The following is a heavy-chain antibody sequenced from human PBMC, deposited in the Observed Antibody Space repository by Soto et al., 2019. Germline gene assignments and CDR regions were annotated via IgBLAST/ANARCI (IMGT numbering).Heavy chain of an antibody. CDR1: GFTFSSYG. D-gene: IGHD5-12*01. CDR2: ISYDGSNK. J-gene: IGHJ4*02. CDR3: AKDNPTTAY. V-gene: IGHV3-30*18. Sequence: GGSLRLSCAASGFTFSSYGMHWVRQAPGKGLEWVAVISYDGSNKYYADSVKGRFTISRDDSKNTLYLQMNSLRGDDTAMYYCAKDNPTTAYWGQGTLVTVSS.